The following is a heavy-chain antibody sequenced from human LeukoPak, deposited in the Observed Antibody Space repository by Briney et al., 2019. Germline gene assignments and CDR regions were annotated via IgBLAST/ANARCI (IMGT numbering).Heavy chain of an antibody. CDR1: GYTFTSYG. V-gene: IGHV1-18*01. CDR2: ISTYNGNT. CDR3: ARDPYSGSYSPPGLDV. D-gene: IGHD1-26*01. Sequence: ASAKVSCKASGYTFTSYGITWVRQAPGQGLECMGWISTYNGNTNYAQKLQGRVTMTTDTSTSTAYMELRSLRSDDTAVYYCARDPYSGSYSPPGLDVWGKGTTVTVSS. J-gene: IGHJ6*04.